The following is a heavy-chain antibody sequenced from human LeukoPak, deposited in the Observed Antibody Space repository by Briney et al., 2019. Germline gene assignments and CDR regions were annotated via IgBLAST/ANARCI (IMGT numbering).Heavy chain of an antibody. CDR1: GGSISSSPYY. CDR2: INDSGST. D-gene: IGHD1-26*01. Sequence: PSETLSLTCTVSGGSISSSPYYWGWIRQPPGKGLEWIGEINDSGSTNYNSSLKSRVTLSVYTSKNQFSLKLNSVSAADTAVYYCARGAHGKGATTGTAFDLWGQGTMVTVSS. J-gene: IGHJ3*01. V-gene: IGHV4-39*07. CDR3: ARGAHGKGATTGTAFDL.